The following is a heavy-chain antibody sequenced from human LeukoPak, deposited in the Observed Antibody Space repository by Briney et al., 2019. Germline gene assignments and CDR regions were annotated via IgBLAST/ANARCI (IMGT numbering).Heavy chain of an antibody. J-gene: IGHJ4*02. Sequence: SETLSLTCTVSGGSISSYYWSWIRQPPGKGLEWIGYIYYSGSTNYNPSLKSRVTISVDTSKNQFSLKLSSVTAADTAVYYCARLHVRSWVFDYWGQGTLVTVSS. D-gene: IGHD6-13*01. CDR2: IYYSGST. V-gene: IGHV4-59*08. CDR3: ARLHVRSWVFDY. CDR1: GGSISSYY.